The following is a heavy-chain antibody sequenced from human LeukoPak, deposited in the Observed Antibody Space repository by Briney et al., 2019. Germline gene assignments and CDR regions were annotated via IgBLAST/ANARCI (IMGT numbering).Heavy chain of an antibody. J-gene: IGHJ1*01. V-gene: IGHV3-23*01. Sequence: HAGGSLRLSCAASGFTFSNYGMPWVRQAPGKGLEWVSAISGGGGGTYYADSVKGRFSISRDNSMNTLYLEINSLRAEDTALYYWAKAGLYCSGTSCYVRHWGEGTLVTVSS. CDR3: AKAGLYCSGTSCYVRH. CDR2: ISGGGGGT. D-gene: IGHD2-2*01. CDR1: GFTFSNYG.